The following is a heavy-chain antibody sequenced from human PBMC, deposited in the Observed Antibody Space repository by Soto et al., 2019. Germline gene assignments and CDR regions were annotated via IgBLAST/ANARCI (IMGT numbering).Heavy chain of an antibody. D-gene: IGHD3-10*01. CDR2: IKSDGSVN. CDR3: VAGDNADY. CDR1: RITTSVYW. V-gene: IGHV3-7*03. Sequence: EVQVVESGGALARPGESLRLSCVASRITTSVYWMAWVRQAPGRGLEWVASIKSDGSVNYYMDSLKGRFTISRDSAINSLYLQLSSLRGEDTAVYFCVAGDNADYWGQGTLVTVSP. J-gene: IGHJ4*02.